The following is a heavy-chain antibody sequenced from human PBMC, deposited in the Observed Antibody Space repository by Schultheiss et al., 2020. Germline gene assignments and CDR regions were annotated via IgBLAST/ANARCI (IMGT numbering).Heavy chain of an antibody. D-gene: IGHD4-17*01. CDR1: GYTFTSYG. Sequence: ASVTVSCKASGYTFTSYGISWVRQAPGQGLEWMGWISAYNGNTNYAQKLQGRVTMTADTSTSTAYMELRSLRSDDTAVYYCAKSRYGDYVHFDYWGQGTLVTVSS. CDR2: ISAYNGNT. J-gene: IGHJ4*02. V-gene: IGHV1-18*01. CDR3: AKSRYGDYVHFDY.